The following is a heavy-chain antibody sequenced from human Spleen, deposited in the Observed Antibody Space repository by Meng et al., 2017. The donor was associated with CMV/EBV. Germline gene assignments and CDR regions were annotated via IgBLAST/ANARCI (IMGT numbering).Heavy chain of an antibody. J-gene: IGHJ4*02. CDR3: ATTGGTYCSSSSCLHYFEY. D-gene: IGHD2-2*01. CDR1: GFTFSTYS. V-gene: IGHV3-23*01. CDR2: ISGSGGGT. Sequence: GESLKISCAASGFTFSTYSMNWVRQAPGKGLEWVSGISGSGGGTYHADSVKGRFTISRDNSKNTLYLQMNSLRAEDTAVYYCATTGGTYCSSSSCLHYFEYWGQGTLVTVSS.